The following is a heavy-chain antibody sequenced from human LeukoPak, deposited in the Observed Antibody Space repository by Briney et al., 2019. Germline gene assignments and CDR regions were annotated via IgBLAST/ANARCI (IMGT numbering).Heavy chain of an antibody. D-gene: IGHD5-24*01. V-gene: IGHV1-2*02. J-gene: IGHJ4*02. CDR3: VTVYNFGDY. CDR2: INPNSGGT. CDR1: GYTFTDYH. Sequence: ASVKVSFMPSGYTFTDYHMHWVGQAPGQGLEWMGWINPNSGGTNYAQKFQGRVSMTRDTSTSTAYMELSGLRSDDTAVHYCVTVYNFGDYWGQGTLVTVSS.